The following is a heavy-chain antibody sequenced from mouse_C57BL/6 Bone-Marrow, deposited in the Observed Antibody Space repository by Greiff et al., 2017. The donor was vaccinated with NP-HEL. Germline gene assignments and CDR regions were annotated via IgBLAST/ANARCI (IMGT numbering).Heavy chain of an antibody. Sequence: VKLMESGPGLVAPSQSLSITCTVSGFSLTSYAISWVRQPPGKGLEWLGVIWTGGGTNYNSALKSRLSISKANSKSQVFLKMNSLQTEDTARYSCARNSAVDYFDYWGQGTTLTVSS. CDR3: ARNSAVDYFDY. CDR2: IWTGGGT. V-gene: IGHV2-9-1*01. CDR1: GFSLTSYA. J-gene: IGHJ2*01.